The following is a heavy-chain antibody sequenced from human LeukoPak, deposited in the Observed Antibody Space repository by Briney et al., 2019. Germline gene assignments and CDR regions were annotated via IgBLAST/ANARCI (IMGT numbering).Heavy chain of an antibody. D-gene: IGHD6-13*01. CDR3: ARDYSSSWYDYFDY. CDR1: GFTFSSYS. Sequence: PGGSLRLSCAASGFTFSSYSMNWVRQAPGKGPEWVSSISSSSSYIYYADSVKGRFTISRDNAKNSLYLQMNSLRAEDTAVYYCARDYSSSWYDYFDYWGQGTLVTVSS. CDR2: ISSSSSYI. J-gene: IGHJ4*02. V-gene: IGHV3-21*01.